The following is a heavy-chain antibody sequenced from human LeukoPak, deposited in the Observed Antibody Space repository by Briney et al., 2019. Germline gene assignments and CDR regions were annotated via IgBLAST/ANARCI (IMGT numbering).Heavy chain of an antibody. CDR3: ARGQNGFDY. V-gene: IGHV3-21*01. J-gene: IGHJ4*02. Sequence: GGSLRLSCAASGFTFSGYNMNWVRQAPGKGLEWVSSLSASTTYIYYADSVKGRFTTSRDNAKNSLYLQMNSLRGEDTAVYYCARGQNGFDYWGQGTLVTVSS. CDR2: LSASTTYI. D-gene: IGHD2-8*01. CDR1: GFTFSGYN.